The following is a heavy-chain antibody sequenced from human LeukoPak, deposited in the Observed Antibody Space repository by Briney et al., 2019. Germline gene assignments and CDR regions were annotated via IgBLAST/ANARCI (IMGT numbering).Heavy chain of an antibody. V-gene: IGHV3-43*02. CDR2: ISGGGGTT. CDR3: HVVVVAATPAGY. CDR1: GFTFDDYA. Sequence: GGSLRLSCAASGFTFDDYAMHWVRQPPGKGLEWVSLISGGGGTTYYADSVKGRFTISRDNSKNTLYLQMNSLRAEDTALYYCHVVVVAATPAGYWGQGTLVTVSS. J-gene: IGHJ4*02. D-gene: IGHD2-15*01.